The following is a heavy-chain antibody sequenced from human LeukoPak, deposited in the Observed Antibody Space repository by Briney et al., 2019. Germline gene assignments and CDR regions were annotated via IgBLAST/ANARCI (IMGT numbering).Heavy chain of an antibody. CDR1: GGSISSYY. J-gene: IGHJ4*02. CDR3: ATWSIATSSFDY. V-gene: IGHV4-59*01. Sequence: PSESLSLTCTVSGGSISSYYWSWIRQPPGKGLEWIGYIYYSGSTNYNPSLKSRVTISLDTSKSQFSLKLSSVTAADTAVYHCATWSIATSSFDYWGRGTLVTVSS. CDR2: IYYSGST. D-gene: IGHD2-8*02.